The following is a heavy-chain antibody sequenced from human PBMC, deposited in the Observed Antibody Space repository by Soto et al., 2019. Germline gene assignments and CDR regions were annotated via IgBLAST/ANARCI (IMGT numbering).Heavy chain of an antibody. CDR1: GDTFISYA. CDR3: ARDGSTVEPAMVSQYFSGIDV. J-gene: IGHJ6*02. Sequence: QVQLVQSGAEVKKPGSSVKVSCKSSGDTFISYAISWVRQAPGQGLEWMGGVVPMFGIPNYAQKFQGRVTIIADESTSTAYLELSSLTPEETAVYSSARDGSTVEPAMVSQYFSGIDVWGQGTTVTVS. CDR2: VVPMFGIP. V-gene: IGHV1-69*12. D-gene: IGHD5-18*01.